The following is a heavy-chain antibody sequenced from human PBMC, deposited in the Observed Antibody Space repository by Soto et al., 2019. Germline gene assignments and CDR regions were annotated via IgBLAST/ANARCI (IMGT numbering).Heavy chain of an antibody. J-gene: IGHJ6*02. CDR2: IYYSGST. CDR3: ARHGSSWYDAGDYYYGMDG. D-gene: IGHD6-13*01. CDR1: GGSISSYF. V-gene: IGHV4-59*01. Sequence: PSETLSLTCTVSGGSISSYFWSWIRQPPGKGLEWIGYIYYSGSTNYNPSLKSRVTISVDTSKNQFSLKLTSVTAADTAVYYCARHGSSWYDAGDYYYGMDGWGQGTTVTVSS.